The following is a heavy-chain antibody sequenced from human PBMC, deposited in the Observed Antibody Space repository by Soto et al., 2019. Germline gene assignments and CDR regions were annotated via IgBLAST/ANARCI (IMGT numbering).Heavy chain of an antibody. CDR2: IIPMFGTA. CDR1: GVTFNTFA. CDR3: ARFSPPRGYYAY. D-gene: IGHD3-22*01. J-gene: IGHJ4*02. Sequence: QVQLVQSGAEVKKPGSSVKVSCMASGVTFNTFAISWVRQAPGQGLECMGGIIPMFGTAHYAQKIQGRVTITADESTRTVYMELSSLRSEDTAVYYCARFSPPRGYYAYWGQGTLVTVSS. V-gene: IGHV1-69*01.